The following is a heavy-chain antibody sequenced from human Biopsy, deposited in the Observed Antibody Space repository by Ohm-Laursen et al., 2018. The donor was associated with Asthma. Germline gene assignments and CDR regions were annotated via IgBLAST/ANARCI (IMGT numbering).Heavy chain of an antibody. Sequence: TLSLTCTVSGGSISSNFYYWGWIRQPPGKGLEWIGNIYKSGQVYYNLSLKSRVTISVDTSKNQFSLQLSSVTAADTAVYYCARAGQCSSTSCYNPGWFDPWGQGTLVTVSS. CDR3: ARAGQCSSTSCYNPGWFDP. CDR1: GGSISSNFYY. D-gene: IGHD2-2*01. V-gene: IGHV4-39*07. CDR2: IYKSGQV. J-gene: IGHJ5*02.